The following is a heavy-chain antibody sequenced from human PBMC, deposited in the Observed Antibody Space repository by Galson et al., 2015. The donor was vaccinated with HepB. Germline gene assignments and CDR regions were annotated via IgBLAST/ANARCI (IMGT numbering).Heavy chain of an antibody. CDR2: IYPGDSDA. CDR3: ARQYRTTWASFYTYYYDMDV. D-gene: IGHD2-2*01. J-gene: IGHJ6*03. CDR1: GYNFSTYW. V-gene: IGHV5-51*01. Sequence: QSGAEVKKPGESLKISCKSSGYNFSTYWLAWVRQMPGKGLEWMGTIYPGDSDASYSPSFQGQVTISADKSISTAYLQWSSLKASDTAMFYCARQYRTTWASFYTYYYDMDVWGNGTTVTVSS.